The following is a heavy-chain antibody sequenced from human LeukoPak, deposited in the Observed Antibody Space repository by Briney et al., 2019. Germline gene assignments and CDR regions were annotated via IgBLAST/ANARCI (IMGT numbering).Heavy chain of an antibody. D-gene: IGHD1-26*01. Sequence: SGGSLRLSCVPSGFTFSQYLMTWVRQAPGKGLVWVSRIDNDGRTTLYADSVKGRFTISRDNAKNTLYLQMNSLRAEDTAVYYCAGSGSSVPLFDYWGQGNLVTVSS. CDR1: GFTFSQYL. V-gene: IGHV3-74*03. CDR3: AGSGSSVPLFDY. CDR2: IDNDGRTT. J-gene: IGHJ4*02.